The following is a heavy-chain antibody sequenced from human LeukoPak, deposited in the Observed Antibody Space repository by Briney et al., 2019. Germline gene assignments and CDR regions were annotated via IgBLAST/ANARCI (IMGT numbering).Heavy chain of an antibody. CDR2: IYPGDSDT. CDR3: ARRDSSGYLFFDY. CDR1: GYSFSSYW. J-gene: IGHJ4*02. V-gene: IGHV5-51*01. D-gene: IGHD3-22*01. Sequence: GESLKISCQGSGYSFSSYWIGWVRQMPGKGLEWMGIIYPGDSDTRYSPSFQGQVTISADKSISTAYLQWSSLKASDAAMYYCARRDSSGYLFFDYWGQGTLVTVSS.